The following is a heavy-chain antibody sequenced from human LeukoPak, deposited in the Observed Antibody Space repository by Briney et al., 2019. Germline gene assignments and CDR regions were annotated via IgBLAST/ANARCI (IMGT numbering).Heavy chain of an antibody. CDR2: IYYSGST. D-gene: IGHD3-10*01. CDR3: ASPLYGSGSYYTDY. Sequence: PSETLSLTCSVSGGSISSTSYYWGWIRQPPGKGLEWIGSIYYSGSTYYNPSLKSRVTISVDTSKNQFSLKLSSVTAADTAVYYCASPLYGSGSYYTDYWGQGTLVTVSS. V-gene: IGHV4-39*01. J-gene: IGHJ4*02. CDR1: GGSISSTSYY.